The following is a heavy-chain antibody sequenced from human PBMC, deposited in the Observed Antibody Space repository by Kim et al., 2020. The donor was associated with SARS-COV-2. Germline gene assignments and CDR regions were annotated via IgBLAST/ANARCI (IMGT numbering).Heavy chain of an antibody. CDR2: ISYRGSA. D-gene: IGHD6-19*01. Sequence: SETLSLTCTVSGGSIGSYYWTWIRQTPEKRLEWIAFISYRGSATYNPSLKSRVSMSIDTSKNRFSLTLTSVTAADAAVYYCARHVGSGGPPCRFGPGGQG. CDR1: GGSIGSYY. CDR3: ARHVGSGGPPCRFGP. V-gene: IGHV4-59*08. J-gene: IGHJ5*02.